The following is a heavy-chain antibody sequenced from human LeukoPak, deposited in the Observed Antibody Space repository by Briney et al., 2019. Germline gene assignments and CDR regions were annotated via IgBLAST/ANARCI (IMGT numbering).Heavy chain of an antibody. D-gene: IGHD2-15*01. CDR1: GYSISSSNW. Sequence: PSDTLSLTCAVSGYSISSSNWWGWIRRPPGKGLEWIGYIYYSGSTYYNPSLKSRVTMSVDTSKNQFSLKLSSVTAVDTAVYYCARGGYCSGGSCYPGPPDYWGQGTLVTVSS. J-gene: IGHJ4*02. V-gene: IGHV4-28*01. CDR2: IYYSGST. CDR3: ARGGYCSGGSCYPGPPDY.